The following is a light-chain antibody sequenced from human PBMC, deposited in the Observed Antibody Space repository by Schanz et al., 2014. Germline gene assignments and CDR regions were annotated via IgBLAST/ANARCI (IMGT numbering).Light chain of an antibody. CDR2: DVS. CDR1: SSDIGTYNF. CDR3: SSYTSSSTL. J-gene: IGLJ3*02. Sequence: QSALTQPASVSGSPGQSITISCTGTSSDIGTYNFVSWYQHHPGKAPKLMIYDVSNRPSGVSYRFSGSKSGSTASLTISGLQAEDEADYYCSSYTSSSTLFGGGTKLTVL. V-gene: IGLV2-14*03.